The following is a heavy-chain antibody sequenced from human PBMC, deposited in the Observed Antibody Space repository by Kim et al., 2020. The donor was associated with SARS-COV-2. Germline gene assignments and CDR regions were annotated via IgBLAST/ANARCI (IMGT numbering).Heavy chain of an antibody. Sequence: GGSLRLSCAASGFTFSGSAMHWVRQASGKGLEWVGRIRSKANSYATAYAASVKGRFTISRDDSKNTAYLQMNSLKTEDTAVYYCRYYYDSSGYNYDSYYYGMDVWGQGTTVTVSS. CDR3: RYYYDSSGYNYDSYYYGMDV. CDR2: IRSKANSYAT. D-gene: IGHD3-22*01. J-gene: IGHJ6*02. V-gene: IGHV3-73*01. CDR1: GFTFSGSA.